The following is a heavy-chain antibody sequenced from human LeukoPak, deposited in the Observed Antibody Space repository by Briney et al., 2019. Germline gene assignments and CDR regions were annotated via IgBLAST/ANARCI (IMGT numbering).Heavy chain of an antibody. J-gene: IGHJ6*02. CDR2: MNPNSGNT. V-gene: IGHV1-8*01. D-gene: IGHD3-22*01. CDR1: GYTFTSYD. CDR3: ATDYHDSSDYYYYGMDV. Sequence: ASVKVSCKASGYTFTSYDINWVRQATGQGLEWMGWMNPNSGNTGYAQKFQGRVTMTEDTSTDTAYMELSSLRSEDTAVYYCATDYHDSSDYYYYGMDVWGQGTTVTVSS.